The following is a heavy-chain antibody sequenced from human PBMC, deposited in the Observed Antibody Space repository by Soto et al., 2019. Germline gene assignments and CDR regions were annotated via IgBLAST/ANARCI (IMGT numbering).Heavy chain of an antibody. CDR1: GYTFTGYY. D-gene: IGHD6-6*01. CDR3: AREGHSSSPSAFDI. CDR2: MNPNSGNT. Sequence: ASVKVSCKASGYTFTGYYINWVRQATGQGLEWMGWMNPNSGNTGYAQKFQGRVTMTRNTSISTAYMELSSLRSEDTAVYYCAREGHSSSPSAFDIWGQGTMVTVSS. J-gene: IGHJ3*02. V-gene: IGHV1-8*02.